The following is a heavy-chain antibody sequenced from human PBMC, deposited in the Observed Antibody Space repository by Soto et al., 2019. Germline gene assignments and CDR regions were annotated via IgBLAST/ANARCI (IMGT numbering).Heavy chain of an antibody. D-gene: IGHD1-7*01. Sequence: GESLKISCQVSGYTFTIYWISWVRQMPGKGLEWMGRIDPSDSYTNYSPSFQGHVTISADKSISTAYLQWSSLKASDTAMYYCARHAWNYGGDYWGQGTLVTVSS. V-gene: IGHV5-10-1*01. J-gene: IGHJ4*02. CDR1: GYTFTIYW. CDR3: ARHAWNYGGDY. CDR2: IDPSDSYT.